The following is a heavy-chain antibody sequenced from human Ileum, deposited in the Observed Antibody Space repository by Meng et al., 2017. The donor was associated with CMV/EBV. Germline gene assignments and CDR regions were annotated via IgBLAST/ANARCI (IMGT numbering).Heavy chain of an antibody. Sequence: SETLSLTCTLSGGSLSSYYWSWIRQPPGKGLEWIGYIYYSGSTNYSPSLKSRVTISVDTSKNQFSLKLSSVTAADTAVYYCASTYYYDSSGYRAFDIWGQGTMVTVSS. V-gene: IGHV4-59*01. CDR2: IYYSGST. J-gene: IGHJ3*02. D-gene: IGHD3-22*01. CDR3: ASTYYYDSSGYRAFDI. CDR1: GGSLSSYY.